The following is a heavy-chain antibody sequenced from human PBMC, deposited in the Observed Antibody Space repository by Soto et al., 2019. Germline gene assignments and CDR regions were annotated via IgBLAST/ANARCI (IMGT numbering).Heavy chain of an antibody. V-gene: IGHV5-51*01. CDR3: ARLNDYSGYYYYYMDV. J-gene: IGHJ6*03. Sequence: GESLKISCKGSGYSFTSYWIGWVRQMPGKGLEWMGIIYPGDSDTRYSPSFQGQVTISADKSISTAYLQWSSLKASDTAMYYCARLNDYSGYYYYYMDVWGKGTTVTVSS. CDR1: GYSFTSYW. CDR2: IYPGDSDT. D-gene: IGHD4-4*01.